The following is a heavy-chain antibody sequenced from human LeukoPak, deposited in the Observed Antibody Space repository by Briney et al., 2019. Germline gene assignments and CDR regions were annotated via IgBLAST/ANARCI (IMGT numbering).Heavy chain of an antibody. Sequence: PGGSLRLSCAASGFTFSSYAMSWVRQAPGKGVEWVSAISGSGGSTYYADSVKGRFTISRDNSKNTLYLQMNSLRAEDTAVYYCAKDYAENYYYDSSGRSGAFDIWGQGTMVTVSS. J-gene: IGHJ3*02. V-gene: IGHV3-23*01. CDR3: AKDYAENYYYDSSGRSGAFDI. D-gene: IGHD3-22*01. CDR1: GFTFSSYA. CDR2: ISGSGGST.